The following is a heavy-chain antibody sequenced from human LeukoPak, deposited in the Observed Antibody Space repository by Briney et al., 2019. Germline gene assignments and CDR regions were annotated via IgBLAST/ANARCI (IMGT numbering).Heavy chain of an antibody. J-gene: IGHJ6*02. Sequence: GASVKVSCKASGYTFTGYYMHWVRQAPGQGLEWMGWINPNTGGTNYAQKFQGRVTMTRDTSIRTIYMEMSRLRSDDTAVYYCARDEEASSRWPWDGMDVWGQGTRVSVSS. CDR1: GYTFTGYY. CDR2: INPNTGGT. CDR3: ARDEEASSRWPWDGMDV. V-gene: IGHV1-2*02. D-gene: IGHD6-13*01.